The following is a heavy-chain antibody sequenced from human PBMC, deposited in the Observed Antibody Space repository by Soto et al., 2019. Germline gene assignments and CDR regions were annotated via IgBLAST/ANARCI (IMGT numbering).Heavy chain of an antibody. Sequence: QVHLVESGGGVVQPGRSLRLSCAASVFTFSSYAMHWVRQAPGKGLEWVSVIWYDGSNKYYAYSVKGRFTISRDNSKNTLYLQMNSLRAEDTAVYYCARVGGYSSSWFDAFDIWGQGTMVTVSS. V-gene: IGHV3-33*01. CDR2: IWYDGSNK. D-gene: IGHD6-13*01. CDR1: VFTFSSYA. CDR3: ARVGGYSSSWFDAFDI. J-gene: IGHJ3*02.